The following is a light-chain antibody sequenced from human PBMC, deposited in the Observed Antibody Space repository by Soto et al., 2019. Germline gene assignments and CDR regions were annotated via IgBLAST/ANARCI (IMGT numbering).Light chain of an antibody. CDR3: QQAISIPLP. J-gene: IGKJ5*01. CDR2: GAS. CDR1: QGVSKW. Sequence: DIQLTQSPSSLSASVGDRVTITCRASQGVSKWLAWYQQKPAKAPILLIHGASNLQTGFPSRFSGSVSGTDFVLTIASLQPEDIATYFCQQAISIPLPVAQGTRLEIK. V-gene: IGKV1-12*01.